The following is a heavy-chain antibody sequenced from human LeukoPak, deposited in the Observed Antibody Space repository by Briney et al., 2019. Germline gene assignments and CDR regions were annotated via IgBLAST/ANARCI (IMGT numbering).Heavy chain of an antibody. CDR3: TKASDSLGYCSSGTCRRWFDH. CDR1: GFTLSDYA. D-gene: IGHD2-15*01. Sequence: GGSLRLSCAASGFTLSDYAMTWVRQAPGKGLEWVSGISGSGGSTYYADSVKGRFTISRDNSKNMLYLQMNSLRAEDTAIYYCTKASDSLGYCSSGTCRRWFDHWGQGTLVTVSS. V-gene: IGHV3-23*01. J-gene: IGHJ5*02. CDR2: ISGSGGST.